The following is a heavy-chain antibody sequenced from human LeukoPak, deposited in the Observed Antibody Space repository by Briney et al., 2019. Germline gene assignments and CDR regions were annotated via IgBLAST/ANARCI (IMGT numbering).Heavy chain of an antibody. J-gene: IGHJ4*02. Sequence: PGGSLRLSCAASGFTFSSFEMNWVRQAPGKGLEWVSGISGSGGSTDYADSVKGRFTISRDNSKNTLYLQMNSLRAEDTAVYYCARGPSGYHNTGGQGTLVTVSS. CDR1: GFTFSSFE. CDR2: ISGSGGST. V-gene: IGHV3-23*01. D-gene: IGHD5-12*01. CDR3: ARGPSGYHNT.